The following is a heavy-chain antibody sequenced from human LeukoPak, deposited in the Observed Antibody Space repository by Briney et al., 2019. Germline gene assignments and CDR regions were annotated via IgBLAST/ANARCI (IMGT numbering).Heavy chain of an antibody. CDR3: AREGYCSGGSCSDY. D-gene: IGHD2-15*01. V-gene: IGHV4-31*03. CDR2: IYNSGRT. CDR1: GGSISSGGYS. Sequence: SETLSLTCTVSGGSISSGGYSWNWIRQHPGKGLEWIGYIYNSGRTHTKPSLKSRVTISVDTSKNQLSLKLRYVTPADTAVYYCAREGYCSGGSCSDYWGQGTLVTVSS. J-gene: IGHJ4*02.